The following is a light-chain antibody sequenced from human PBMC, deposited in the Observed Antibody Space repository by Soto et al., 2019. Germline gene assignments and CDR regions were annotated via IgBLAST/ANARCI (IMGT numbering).Light chain of an antibody. V-gene: IGLV2-14*01. Sequence: QSALTQPASVSGSPGQSITISCTGTSSDVGGYNYVSWYQQHPGKAPKLMIYEVSNRPSGVSNRFSGSKSGNTASLTISGLQAEDEADYYCSSYTSSSTRVLGTGTKVPS. CDR3: SSYTSSSTRV. J-gene: IGLJ1*01. CDR1: SSDVGGYNY. CDR2: EVS.